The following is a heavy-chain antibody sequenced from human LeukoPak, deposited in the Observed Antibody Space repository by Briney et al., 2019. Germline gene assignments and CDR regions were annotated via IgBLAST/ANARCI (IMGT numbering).Heavy chain of an antibody. CDR2: INPNSGGT. CDR3: ARGTGEGYTYGRYYFDY. D-gene: IGHD5-18*01. V-gene: IGHV1-2*02. J-gene: IGHJ4*02. Sequence: ASVKVSCKASGYTFTGYYMHWLRQAPGQGLEWMGWINPNSGGTDYAQKFQGRVTMTRDTSIPTAYMELSRLRSDDQAVYYWARGTGEGYTYGRYYFDYWGQGTLVTVSS. CDR1: GYTFTGYY.